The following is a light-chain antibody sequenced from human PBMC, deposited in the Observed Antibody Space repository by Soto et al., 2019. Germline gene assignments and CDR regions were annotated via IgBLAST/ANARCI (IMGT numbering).Light chain of an antibody. V-gene: IGKV1-39*01. CDR3: QPTYSTPVT. CDR1: QTISRN. Sequence: DIQMTQSPSSLSASVGDTITITCRASQTISRNLNWCQQKTAKAPKLLIHAASNLHSRFPSRFSGSGSGTDFTLTISSLQPEYSATYYCQPTYSTPVTFGGGTKVEIK. J-gene: IGKJ4*01. CDR2: AAS.